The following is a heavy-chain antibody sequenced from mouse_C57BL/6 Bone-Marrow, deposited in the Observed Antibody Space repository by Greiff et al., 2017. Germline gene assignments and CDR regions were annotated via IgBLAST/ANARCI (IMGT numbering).Heavy chain of an antibody. J-gene: IGHJ1*03. V-gene: IGHV1-39*01. Sequence: VQLQQSGPELVKPGASVKISCKASGYSFTDYNMNWVKQSNGKSLEWIGVINPNYGTTSYNQKFKGKATLTVDQSSSTAYMQLNSLTSEDSAVYYCARRGITTVPEMSWYVDVWGTGTTVTVSS. CDR3: ARRGITTVPEMSWYVDV. CDR2: INPNYGTT. CDR1: GYSFTDYN. D-gene: IGHD1-1*01.